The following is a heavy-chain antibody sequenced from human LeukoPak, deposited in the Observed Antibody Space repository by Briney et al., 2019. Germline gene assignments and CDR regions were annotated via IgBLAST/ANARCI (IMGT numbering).Heavy chain of an antibody. J-gene: IGHJ4*02. D-gene: IGHD6-6*01. CDR1: GFTFSSYSMN. Sequence: GSLRLSCAASGFTFSSYSMNYVRQPPGKGLEWIGSIYYSGSTYYNPSLKSRVTISVDTSKNQFSLKLSSVTAADTAVYYCAAQLAARPEYYFDYWGQGTLVTVSS. CDR2: IYYSGST. CDR3: AAQLAARPEYYFDY. V-gene: IGHV4-59*05.